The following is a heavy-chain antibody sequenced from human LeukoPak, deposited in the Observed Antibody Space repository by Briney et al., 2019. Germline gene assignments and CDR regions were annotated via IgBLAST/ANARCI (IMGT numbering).Heavy chain of an antibody. D-gene: IGHD6-19*01. Sequence: SETLSLTCAVYGGSFSGYYWSWIRQPPGKGLEWIGEINHSGSTNYNPSLKSRVTISVDTSKNQFSLKLSSVTAADTAVYYCARERSSGWYDGYFDYWGQGTLVTVS. CDR1: GGSFSGYY. V-gene: IGHV4-34*01. J-gene: IGHJ4*02. CDR2: INHSGST. CDR3: ARERSSGWYDGYFDY.